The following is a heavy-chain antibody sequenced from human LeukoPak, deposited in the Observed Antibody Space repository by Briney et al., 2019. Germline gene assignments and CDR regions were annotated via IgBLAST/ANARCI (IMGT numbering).Heavy chain of an antibody. Sequence: SETLSLTCTVSGASISSGTYYWSWIRQLPGKGLEWIGCIFSSGSTYQNPSLKCRVTVSVDASENQVSLKLNSVTAADTAVYYCARDYYVRNPGNYFDYWGQGILVIVSS. CDR2: IFSSGST. CDR3: ARDYYVRNPGNYFDY. J-gene: IGHJ4*02. D-gene: IGHD4-23*01. V-gene: IGHV4-31*03. CDR1: GASISSGTYY.